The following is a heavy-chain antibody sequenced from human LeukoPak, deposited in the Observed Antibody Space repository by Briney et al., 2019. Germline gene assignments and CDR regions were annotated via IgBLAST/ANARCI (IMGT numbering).Heavy chain of an antibody. V-gene: IGHV4-31*03. CDR3: ARVYRGIDY. CDR1: GGSISSGGYS. CDR2: IFYSGST. J-gene: IGHJ4*02. D-gene: IGHD3-16*01. Sequence: PSETLSLTCTVSGGSISSGGYSWSWIRQHPGKGLEWIGYIFYSGSTYYNPSLKSRLIISVDTSKNQFSLKLSSVTAADTAVYYCARVYRGIDYWGQGTLVTVSS.